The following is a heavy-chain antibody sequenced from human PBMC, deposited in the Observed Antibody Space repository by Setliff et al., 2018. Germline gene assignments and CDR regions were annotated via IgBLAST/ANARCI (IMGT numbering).Heavy chain of an antibody. CDR2: ISGYNGDT. V-gene: IGHV1-18*01. D-gene: IGHD2-2*01. J-gene: IGHJ5*02. CDR3: ARDRPTVVIAAAKASFDH. Sequence: ASVKVSCKASGYSFASYGVSWVRQAPGQGLEWMGWISGYNGDTNYAPEFQGRVTTTTDTSTSTGYMELRRLRSDDTAVYYCARDRPTVVIAAAKASFDHWGQGTLVTVSS. CDR1: GYSFASYG.